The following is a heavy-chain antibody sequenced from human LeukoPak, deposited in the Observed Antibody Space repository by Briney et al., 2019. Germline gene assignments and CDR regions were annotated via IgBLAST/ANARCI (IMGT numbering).Heavy chain of an antibody. CDR2: MRFDGSNK. J-gene: IGHJ4*02. Sequence: PGGSLRLSCAASRFTFGSFDMHWVRQAPGKGLEWVTFMRFDGSNKYYADSVKGRFTTSRDNSKNTLYLQMSSLRPEDTAVYYCARQIGVSIDYWGQGTLVTVSS. CDR1: RFTFGSFD. V-gene: IGHV3-30*02. D-gene: IGHD5/OR15-5a*01. CDR3: ARQIGVSIDY.